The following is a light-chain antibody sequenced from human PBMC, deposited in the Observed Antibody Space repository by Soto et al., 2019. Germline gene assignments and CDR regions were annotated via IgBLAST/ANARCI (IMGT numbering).Light chain of an antibody. CDR2: NVS. Sequence: QSALTQPASVSGSPGQSITISCTGTSSDVGGYNYGSWYQQHPAKAPKLMISNVSNRPSGVSNRFSASKSGNTASLTISGLQTEDEADYYCISYTTSSTNVFGNWTKLTVL. CDR3: ISYTTSSTNV. J-gene: IGLJ1*01. V-gene: IGLV2-14*03. CDR1: SSDVGGYNY.